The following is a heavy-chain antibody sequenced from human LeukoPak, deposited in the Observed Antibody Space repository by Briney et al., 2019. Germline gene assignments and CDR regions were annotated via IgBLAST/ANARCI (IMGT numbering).Heavy chain of an antibody. D-gene: IGHD6-6*01. Sequence: KSSETLSLTCTVSGVSISSYYWSWIRQPPGKGLEWIAYMYYSGNTNYNPSLKSRVTVSLDTSKKQLSLTLSSVTAADTAVYYCAREGIYSSSSYFDSWGQGTLVTVSS. J-gene: IGHJ4*02. CDR2: MYYSGNT. CDR1: GVSISSYY. V-gene: IGHV4-59*01. CDR3: AREGIYSSSSYFDS.